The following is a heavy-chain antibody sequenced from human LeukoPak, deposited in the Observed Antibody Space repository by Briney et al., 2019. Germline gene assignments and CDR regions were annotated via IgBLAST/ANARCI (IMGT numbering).Heavy chain of an antibody. J-gene: IGHJ6*02. CDR2: IRSSSRYI. CDR3: ARGRSSSLSLGVMDYGTGMDV. D-gene: IGHD6-13*01. CDR1: TLTFSSYS. Sequence: GRSLRPSWAAATLTFSSYSTNWDRHAPGNGLEWVSSIRSSSRYIYYADPVKGRYTIYRDNAKNSLYLQMNSLRAEDTAVYYCARGRSSSLSLGVMDYGTGMDVWGQGTTVTVSS. V-gene: IGHV3-21*01.